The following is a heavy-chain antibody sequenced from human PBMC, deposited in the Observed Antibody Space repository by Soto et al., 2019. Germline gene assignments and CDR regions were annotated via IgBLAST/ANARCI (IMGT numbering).Heavy chain of an antibody. CDR1: GYTFTSYD. D-gene: IGHD1-26*01. CDR3: ARSDSKW. CDR2: MNPISGNT. Sequence: QAQLVQSGAEVKKPGASVKVSCQASGYTFTSYDINWVRQATGQGLEWMGWMNPISGNTYYTQKFQGRVTMTGNTSISTAYMELSSLRSEDTAVYYCARSDSKWWGQGTLVTVSS. J-gene: IGHJ4*02. V-gene: IGHV1-8*01.